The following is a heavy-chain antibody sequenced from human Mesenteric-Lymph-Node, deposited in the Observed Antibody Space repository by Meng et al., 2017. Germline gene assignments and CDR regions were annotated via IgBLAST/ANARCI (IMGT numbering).Heavy chain of an antibody. CDR2: FDPEDGET. CDR3: ARVGRSGDLSKIDYDS. Sequence: RPVQAGAELKKPGASVKVSCKVSGYTLTELSMHWVRQAPGKGLEWMGGFDPEDGETIYAQKFQGRVTMTEDTSTDTAYMELSSLRSEDTAVYYCARVGRSGDLSKIDYDSWGQGTLVTVSS. J-gene: IGHJ4*02. V-gene: IGHV1-24*01. D-gene: IGHD4-17*01. CDR1: GYTLTELS.